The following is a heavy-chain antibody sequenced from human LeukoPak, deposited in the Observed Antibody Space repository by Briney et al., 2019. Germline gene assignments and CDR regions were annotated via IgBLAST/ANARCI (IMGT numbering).Heavy chain of an antibody. Sequence: GGSLRLSCAASGFTFSSYSMNWVRQAPGKGLEWVSYISSSSSTIYYADSVKGRFTISRDNAKNSLYLQMNSLRAEDTAVYYCARVLSLNIVPFDYWGQGTLVTVSS. CDR3: ARVLSLNIVPFDY. CDR2: ISSSSSTI. J-gene: IGHJ4*02. CDR1: GFTFSSYS. D-gene: IGHD2/OR15-2a*01. V-gene: IGHV3-48*04.